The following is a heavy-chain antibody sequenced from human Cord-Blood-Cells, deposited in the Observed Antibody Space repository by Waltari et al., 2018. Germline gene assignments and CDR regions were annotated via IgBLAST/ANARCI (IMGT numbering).Heavy chain of an antibody. CDR3: AREVRGPAYYGMDV. CDR1: GASFSGYY. Sequence: QVQLQQWGAGLLKPSETLSLTCAVYGASFSGYYLRGIRQPPGKGLEWIGEINHSGSTNYNPSLKSRVTISVDTSKNQFSLKLSSVTAADTAVYYCAREVRGPAYYGMDVWGQGTTVTVSS. J-gene: IGHJ6*02. CDR2: INHSGST. V-gene: IGHV4-34*01. D-gene: IGHD3-10*01.